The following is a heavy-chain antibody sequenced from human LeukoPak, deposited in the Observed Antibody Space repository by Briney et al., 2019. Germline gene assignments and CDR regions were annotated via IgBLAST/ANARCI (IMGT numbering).Heavy chain of an antibody. CDR2: IHYSGDI. CDR3: ARVGCSGGSCYPDY. J-gene: IGHJ4*02. Sequence: SETLSLTCTVSGASISTSYWYWIRQPPGKGLEWIGYIHYSGDINYNPSLKSRVTISADTSKNQLSLKLSSVTAADTAVYYCARVGCSGGSCYPDYWGQGTLVTVSS. V-gene: IGHV4-59*01. D-gene: IGHD2-15*01. CDR1: GASISTSY.